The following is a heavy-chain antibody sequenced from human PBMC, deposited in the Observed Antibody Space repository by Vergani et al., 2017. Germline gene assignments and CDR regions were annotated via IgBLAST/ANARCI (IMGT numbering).Heavy chain of an antibody. J-gene: IGHJ4*02. CDR3: ARPKYYDSSGYYEFDY. Sequence: EVQLVESGGGVVRPGGSLRLSCAASGFTFDDYGMSWVRQAPGKGLEWVSCINWNGGSTGYADSVKGRFTISRDNAKNSLYLQMNSLRAEDTALYYCARPKYYDSSGYYEFDYWGQGTLVTVSS. CDR2: INWNGGST. D-gene: IGHD3-22*01. V-gene: IGHV3-20*04. CDR1: GFTFDDYG.